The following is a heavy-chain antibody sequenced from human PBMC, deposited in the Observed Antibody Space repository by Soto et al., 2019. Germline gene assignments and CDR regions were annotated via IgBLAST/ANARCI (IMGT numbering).Heavy chain of an antibody. J-gene: IGHJ6*02. D-gene: IGHD2-2*02. V-gene: IGHV1-18*04. Sequence: ASVKVSCKASGYTFTSHGISWVRQAPGQGLEWLGWISTYNSRTHYAQKVQGRVTMTTDTSTSTAYLDLRSLTFDDTAVYYCARARYCASPSCYKHYYYGMDTWGQGTTVTVYS. CDR1: GYTFTSHG. CDR3: ARARYCASPSCYKHYYYGMDT. CDR2: ISTYNSRT.